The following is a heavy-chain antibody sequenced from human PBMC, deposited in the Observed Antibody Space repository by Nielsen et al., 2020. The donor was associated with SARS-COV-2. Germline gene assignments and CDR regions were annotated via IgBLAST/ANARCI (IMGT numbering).Heavy chain of an antibody. CDR2: SDPTSGGP. CDR1: GYRFSVYY. J-gene: IGHJ4*02. Sequence: ASVKVSCKAPGYRFSVYYMHWVRQAPGQGLEWMGRSDPTSGGPNYAQKFQGRVTMTWDTSISTAYMELSGLKSDDTAVFYCAGSGSWWYNFDSWGQGTLVTVSS. CDR3: AGSGSWWYNFDS. D-gene: IGHD6-19*01. V-gene: IGHV1-2*06.